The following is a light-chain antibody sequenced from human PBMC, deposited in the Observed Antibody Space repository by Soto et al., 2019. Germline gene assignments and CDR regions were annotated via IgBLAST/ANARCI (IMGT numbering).Light chain of an antibody. CDR3: SSYTSASLGD. Sequence: QSALTQPASVSGSPGQSITISCTGTSSDVGGYKYVSWDQHHPGKAPKLLIYEVSYRPSGVSDRFSGSKSANTTSLTISGLQAEDEADYYCSSYTSASLGDFGPGTKVTVL. CDR1: SSDVGGYKY. J-gene: IGLJ1*01. CDR2: EVS. V-gene: IGLV2-14*01.